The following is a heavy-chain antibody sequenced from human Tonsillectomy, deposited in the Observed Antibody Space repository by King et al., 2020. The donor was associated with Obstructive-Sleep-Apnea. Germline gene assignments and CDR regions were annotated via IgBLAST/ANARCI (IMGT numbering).Heavy chain of an antibody. CDR3: ARDSFDFWSGGPDHFDY. CDR2: SFYSGST. J-gene: IGHJ4*02. Sequence: QLQESGPGLVKPSETLSLTCTVSGGSIRNRNYYWGWIRQPPGKGLEWIASSFYSGSTYYNPSLKSRVTISVDTSKNQVSLKLTSVTAADTAIYYCARDSFDFWSGGPDHFDYWVQGTLVTVSS. V-gene: IGHV4-39*07. CDR1: GGSIRNRNYY. D-gene: IGHD3-3*01.